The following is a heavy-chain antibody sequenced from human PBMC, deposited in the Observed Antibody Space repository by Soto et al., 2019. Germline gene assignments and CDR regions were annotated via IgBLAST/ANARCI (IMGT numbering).Heavy chain of an antibody. J-gene: IGHJ5*02. CDR3: ARGSRRWYDFWSGFSGDNWFDP. Sequence: ASVKVSCKASGYTFTSYGISWVRQAPGQGLEWMGWISAYNGNTNYAQKLQGRVTMTTDTSTSTAYMELRSLRSDDTAVYYCARGSRRWYDFWSGFSGDNWFDPWGQGTLVTVSS. D-gene: IGHD3-3*01. V-gene: IGHV1-18*01. CDR1: GYTFTSYG. CDR2: ISAYNGNT.